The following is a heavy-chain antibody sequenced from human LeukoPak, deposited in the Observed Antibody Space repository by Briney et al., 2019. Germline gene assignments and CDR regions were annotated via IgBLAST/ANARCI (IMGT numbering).Heavy chain of an antibody. CDR1: GFIFSNYA. CDR2: ISISGGTT. V-gene: IGHV3-23*01. Sequence: GGSLRLSCAASGFIFSNYALAWVRQAPGKGLEWVSAISISGGTTYSTDSVKGRFTISRDNAKNSLYLQMNSLRAEDTAVYYCAELGITMIGGVWGKGTTVTISS. J-gene: IGHJ6*04. CDR3: AELGITMIGGV. D-gene: IGHD3-10*02.